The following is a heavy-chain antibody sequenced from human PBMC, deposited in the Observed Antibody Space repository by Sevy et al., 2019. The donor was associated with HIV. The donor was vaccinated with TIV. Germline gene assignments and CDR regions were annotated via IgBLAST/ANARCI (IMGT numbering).Heavy chain of an antibody. V-gene: IGHV1-18*01. D-gene: IGHD3-10*01. CDR1: GYTFASNG. CDR3: ARVPTYYYGSATYFDY. J-gene: IGHJ4*02. Sequence: ASVKVSCKASGYTFASNGISWVRQAPGQGLEWMGWMGIYNGNAKSAQKFQGRVTMTTDTSTSTAYMELGSLRSDDTAVYYCARVPTYYYGSATYFDYWGQGTLVTVSS. CDR2: MGIYNGNA.